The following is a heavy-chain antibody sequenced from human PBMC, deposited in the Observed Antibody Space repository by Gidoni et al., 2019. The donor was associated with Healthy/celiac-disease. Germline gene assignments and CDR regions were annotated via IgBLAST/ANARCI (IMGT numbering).Heavy chain of an antibody. V-gene: IGHV3-30*04. Sequence: QVQLVASGGGVVQPGRSLRLSCAASGFTFSSYAMHWVRQAPGKGLEWVAVISYDGSNKYYADSVKGRFTISRDNSKNTLYLQMNSLRAEDTAVYYCARVGQWLVRSAAFDIWGQGTMVTVSS. CDR1: GFTFSSYA. CDR3: ARVGQWLVRSAAFDI. D-gene: IGHD6-19*01. CDR2: ISYDGSNK. J-gene: IGHJ3*02.